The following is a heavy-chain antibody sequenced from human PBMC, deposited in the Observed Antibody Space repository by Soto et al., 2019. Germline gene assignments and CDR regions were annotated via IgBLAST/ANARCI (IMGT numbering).Heavy chain of an antibody. CDR1: GFTFSSYS. CDR3: AGVTGTTYYFDY. D-gene: IGHD1-7*01. Sequence: GGSLRLSCAASGFTFSSYSMNWVRQAPGKGLEWVSSISSSSSYIYYADSVKGRFTISRDNAKNSLYLQMNSLRAEDTAVYYCAGVTGTTYYFDYWGQGTLVTVSS. CDR2: ISSSSSYI. J-gene: IGHJ4*02. V-gene: IGHV3-21*01.